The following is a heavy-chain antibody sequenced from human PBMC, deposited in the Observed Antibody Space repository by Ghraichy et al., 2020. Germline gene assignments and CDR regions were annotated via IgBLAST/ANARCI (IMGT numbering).Heavy chain of an antibody. CDR3: ARSKAHYDILTGYYNLRDWYFDL. CDR1: GFTVSSNY. Sequence: GGSLRLSCAASGFTVSSNYMSWVRQAPGKGLEWVSVIYSGGSTYYADSVKGRFTISRDNSKNTLYLQMNSLRAEDTAVYYCARSKAHYDILTGYYNLRDWYFDLWGRGTLVTVSS. V-gene: IGHV3-53*01. D-gene: IGHD3-9*01. J-gene: IGHJ2*01. CDR2: IYSGGST.